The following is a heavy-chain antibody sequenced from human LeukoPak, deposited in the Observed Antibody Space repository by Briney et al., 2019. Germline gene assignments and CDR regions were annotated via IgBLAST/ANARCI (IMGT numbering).Heavy chain of an antibody. D-gene: IGHD5-24*01. CDR2: IGTAGDT. CDR1: GFTFSNYD. J-gene: IGHJ4*02. CDR3: AREMATNGIDY. Sequence: GGSLRLSCAASGFTFSNYDVHWVRQATGKGLEWVSAIGTAGDTYYPGSVKGRFTISRENAKNSLYLQMNSLRAGDTAVYYCAREMATNGIDYWGQGTLVTVSS. V-gene: IGHV3-13*01.